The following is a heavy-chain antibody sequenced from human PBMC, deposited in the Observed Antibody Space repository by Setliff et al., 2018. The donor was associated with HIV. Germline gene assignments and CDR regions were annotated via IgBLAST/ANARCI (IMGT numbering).Heavy chain of an antibody. CDR3: ARVQMAYAAFDV. V-gene: IGHV4-39*07. D-gene: IGHD4-17*01. CDR2: IYYSGSA. Sequence: ETLSLTCTVSGASISSSGHYWGWVRQTPGKGLQWIGHIYYSGSAYYNPSLRSRVTISVDTSKHQFSLKLSSVTAADTAVYYCARVQMAYAAFDVWCQGTMVTVSS. CDR1: GASISSSGHY. J-gene: IGHJ3*01.